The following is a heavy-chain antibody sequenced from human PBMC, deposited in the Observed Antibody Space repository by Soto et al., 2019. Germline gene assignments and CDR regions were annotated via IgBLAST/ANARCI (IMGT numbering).Heavy chain of an antibody. CDR1: GGSLSTSRSY. J-gene: IGHJ5*02. D-gene: IGHD2-21*01. CDR2: IFYSGST. CDR3: ARQPTTGDTELWFDP. V-gene: IGHV4-39*01. Sequence: SETLSLTCNVSGGSLSTSRSYWAWIRQPPGKGLEWLANIFYSGSTYYNPSLASRVTVSVDTSKNEFSLKLRSVTAADTAVYYCARQPTTGDTELWFDPWGQGTLVTVSS.